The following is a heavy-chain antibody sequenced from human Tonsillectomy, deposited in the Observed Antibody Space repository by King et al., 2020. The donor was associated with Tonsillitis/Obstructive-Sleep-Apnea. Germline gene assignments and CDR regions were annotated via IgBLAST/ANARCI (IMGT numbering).Heavy chain of an antibody. CDR1: GGSISSYY. J-gene: IGHJ5*02. D-gene: IGHD3-3*02. V-gene: IGHV4-59*01. CDR2: IYYSGST. CDR3: AGRPIFGVVIIQSWFDP. Sequence: QLQESGPGLVKPSETLSLTCTVSGGSISSYYWSWIRQPPGKGLERIGYIYYSGSTNYNPSLKSRVTISVDTSKNQFSLKLSSVTAADTAVYYCAGRPIFGVVIIQSWFDPWAREPWSPSPQ.